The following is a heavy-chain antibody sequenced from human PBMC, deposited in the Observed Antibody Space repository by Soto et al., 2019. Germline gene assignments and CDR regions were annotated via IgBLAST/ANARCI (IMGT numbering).Heavy chain of an antibody. CDR2: IYHSGIT. J-gene: IGHJ4*02. Sequence: QVQLQESGPGVGKSSETLSLTCAVSGGSVSSETHFWSWIRQPPWKALEWIGYIYHSGITNSNPSLKGRLTISVDKSQNHFSLSLASVTAADTAIYYCAREDMSGTYYFDSWGQGTLVTVSS. CDR3: AREDMSGTYYFDS. D-gene: IGHD1-26*01. CDR1: GGSVSSETHF. V-gene: IGHV4-61*03.